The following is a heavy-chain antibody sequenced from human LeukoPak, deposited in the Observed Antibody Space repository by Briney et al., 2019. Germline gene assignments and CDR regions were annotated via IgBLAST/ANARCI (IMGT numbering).Heavy chain of an antibody. D-gene: IGHD3-16*01. J-gene: IGHJ4*02. V-gene: IGHV3-21*01. CDR2: ISSSSTFI. CDR1: GFTFSIYS. Sequence: GGSLRLSCAASGFTFSIYSLSWVRQAPGKGLEWVSSISSSSTFISYGDSVKGRFTISRDNANSSLFLQMDSLRADDTAVYYCARYDYVWGGPYYFDYWGQGTLVTVSS. CDR3: ARYDYVWGGPYYFDY.